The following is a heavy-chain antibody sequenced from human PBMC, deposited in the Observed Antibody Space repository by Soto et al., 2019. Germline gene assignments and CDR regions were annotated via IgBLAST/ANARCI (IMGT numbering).Heavy chain of an antibody. Sequence: EVPLLESGGGLVQPGGSLRLSCAASGFTFSTYAMNWVRQAPGKGLEWVSGISGSGDSTYYAVSVKGRFTVSRDNSKNTLYLQMNSLRAEDTAVFYCAKERSSGCSFDYWGQGTLVTVSS. J-gene: IGHJ4*02. CDR1: GFTFSTYA. V-gene: IGHV3-23*01. CDR2: ISGSGDST. D-gene: IGHD6-19*01. CDR3: AKERSSGCSFDY.